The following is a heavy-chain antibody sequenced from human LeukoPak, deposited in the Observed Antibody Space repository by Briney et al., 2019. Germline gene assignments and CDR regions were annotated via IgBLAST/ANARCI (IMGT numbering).Heavy chain of an antibody. D-gene: IGHD2-8*01. Sequence: PSETLSLTCTVSSGSIRTSYCSWIRQPPGKGLEWIGYIYYSGSTNYNPSLKSRVTISVDTSRNQFSLKLSSVTAADMAVYYCARAPNPDFFDDWGQGTLVTVSS. CDR1: SGSIRTSY. J-gene: IGHJ4*02. CDR3: ARAPNPDFFDD. V-gene: IGHV4-59*01. CDR2: IYYSGST.